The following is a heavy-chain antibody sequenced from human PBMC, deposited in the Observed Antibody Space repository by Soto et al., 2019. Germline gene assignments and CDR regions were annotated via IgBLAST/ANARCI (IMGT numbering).Heavy chain of an antibody. V-gene: IGHV3-23*01. J-gene: IGHJ6*02. D-gene: IGHD3-3*01. CDR2: ISGSGGST. Sequence: GGSLRLSCAASGFTFSSYAMSWVRQAPGKGLEWVSAISGSGGSTYYADSVKGRFTISRDNSKNTLYLQMNSLRAEDTAVYYCAKDRSEFWSGDYVYYYGMDGWGQGTTVTVAS. CDR1: GFTFSSYA. CDR3: AKDRSEFWSGDYVYYYGMDG.